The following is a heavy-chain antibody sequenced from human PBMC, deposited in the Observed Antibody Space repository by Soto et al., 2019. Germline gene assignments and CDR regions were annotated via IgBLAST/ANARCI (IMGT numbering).Heavy chain of an antibody. D-gene: IGHD1-26*01. V-gene: IGHV3-15*07. J-gene: IGHJ4*02. CDR1: GFTFSNAW. Sequence: GGSLRLSFAASGFTFSNAWMNWVRQAPGKGLEWVGRIKSKTDGGTTDYAAPVKGRFTISRDDSKNTLYLQMNSLKTEDTAVYYCTTSAGGWRELPDYFDYWGQGTLVTVSS. CDR3: TTSAGGWRELPDYFDY. CDR2: IKSKTDGGTT.